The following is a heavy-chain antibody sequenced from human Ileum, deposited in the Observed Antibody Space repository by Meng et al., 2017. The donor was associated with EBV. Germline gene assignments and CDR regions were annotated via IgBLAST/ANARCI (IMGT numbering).Heavy chain of an antibody. J-gene: IGHJ4*02. D-gene: IGHD1-26*01. CDR2: MSYSGST. CDR1: GGSVSSAHSF. Sequence: VQLPEWGPGPVRPPGTRPLTCTASGGSVSSAHSFWTWIRQPPGKGLEWIGYMSYSGSTNYSPPLESRVTISVDTSKNQFSLELSSVTAADTAVYYCAGDPHSGSPHWGQGTLVTVSS. V-gene: IGHV4-61*01. CDR3: AGDPHSGSPH.